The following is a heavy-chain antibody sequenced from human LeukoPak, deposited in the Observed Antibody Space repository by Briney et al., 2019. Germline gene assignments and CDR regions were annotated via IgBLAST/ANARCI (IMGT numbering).Heavy chain of an antibody. CDR3: ARGTSNYGGTSIEALDI. J-gene: IGHJ3*02. Sequence: PGGSLRLSCAASGFTFSSYSMNWVRQAPGKGLEWVSSISSSSSYIYYADSVKGRFTISRDNAKNSLYLQMNSLRAEDTAVYYCARGTSNYGGTSIEALDIWGQGTMVTVSS. CDR1: GFTFSSYS. V-gene: IGHV3-21*01. D-gene: IGHD4-23*01. CDR2: ISSSSSYI.